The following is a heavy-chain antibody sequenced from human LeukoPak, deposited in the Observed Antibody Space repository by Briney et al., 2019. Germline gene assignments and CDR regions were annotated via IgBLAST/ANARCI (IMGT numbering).Heavy chain of an antibody. CDR3: ARGLPRGDY. CDR2: INHSGST. J-gene: IGHJ4*02. D-gene: IGHD3-16*01. V-gene: IGHV4-30-2*01. Sequence: SETLSLTCAVSGGSISSGGYSWSWIRQPPGKGLEWIGEINHSGSTNYNPSLKSRVTISVDTSKNQFSLKLSSVTAADTAVYYCARGLPRGDYWGQGTLVTVSS. CDR1: GGSISSGGYS.